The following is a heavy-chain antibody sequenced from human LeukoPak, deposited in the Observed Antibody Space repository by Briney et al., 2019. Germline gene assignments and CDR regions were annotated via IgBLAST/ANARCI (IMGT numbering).Heavy chain of an antibody. D-gene: IGHD3-9*01. CDR3: ASGSPQQYYDILTGYYIEAFDI. Sequence: SVKVSCKASGGTFSSYTISWVRQAPGQGLEWMGRIIPTLGIANYAQKFQGRVTITADKSTSTAYMELSSLRSEDTAVYYCASGSPQQYYDILTGYYIEAFDIWGQGTMVTVSS. CDR1: GGTFSSYT. J-gene: IGHJ3*02. V-gene: IGHV1-69*02. CDR2: IIPTLGIA.